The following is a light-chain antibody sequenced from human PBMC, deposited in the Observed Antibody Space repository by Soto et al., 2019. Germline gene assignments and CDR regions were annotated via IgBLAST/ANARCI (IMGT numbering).Light chain of an antibody. Sequence: DIVLTQSPGTLSLSPGGRATLSCRASQSVSSNHLAWYQQKPGQDPXLLIYGGSSRATGIPVRFSGSGSEKEFTLTITRLEPEDFAVYYCQQYSSSRTFGQGTKVDIK. CDR2: GGS. CDR1: QSVSSNH. CDR3: QQYSSSRT. J-gene: IGKJ1*01. V-gene: IGKV3-20*01.